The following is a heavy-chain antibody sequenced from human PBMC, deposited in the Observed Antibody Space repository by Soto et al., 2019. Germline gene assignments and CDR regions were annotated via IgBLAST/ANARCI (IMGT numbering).Heavy chain of an antibody. Sequence: ASVKVSCKASGYTFTGYYMHWVRQAPGQGLEWMGWINPNSGGTNYAQKYQGWVTMTRDTSISTAYLELSRLRSYDTAVYYCARATHPLRFLGRYYYYGMDVWGQGTTVTVSS. D-gene: IGHD3-3*01. CDR2: INPNSGGT. V-gene: IGHV1-2*04. CDR1: GYTFTGYY. CDR3: ARATHPLRFLGRYYYYGMDV. J-gene: IGHJ6*02.